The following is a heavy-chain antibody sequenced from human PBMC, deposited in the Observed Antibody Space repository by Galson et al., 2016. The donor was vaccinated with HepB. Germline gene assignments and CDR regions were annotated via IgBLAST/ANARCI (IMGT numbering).Heavy chain of an antibody. CDR3: ARRSSYLDY. CDR1: GFTFTTFY. Sequence: SLRLSCAASGFTFTTFYMSWIRQAPGKGLEWISSISSSGDTIYYADSVKGRFTVSRDNAKDSLYLQMNSLRADDSAVYYCARRSSYLDYWGQGTLVTVSS. CDR2: ISSSGDTI. D-gene: IGHD1-26*01. V-gene: IGHV3-11*01. J-gene: IGHJ4*02.